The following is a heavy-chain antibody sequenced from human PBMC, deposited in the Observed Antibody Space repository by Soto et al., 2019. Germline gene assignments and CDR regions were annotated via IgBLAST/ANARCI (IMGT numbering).Heavy chain of an antibody. D-gene: IGHD2-15*01. J-gene: IGHJ4*02. CDR1: GFTFSSYA. V-gene: IGHV3-30-3*01. CDR2: ISYDGSNK. Sequence: QVQLVESGGGVVQPGRSLRLSCAASGFTFSSYAMHWVRQAPGKGLERVAVISYDGSNKYYADSVKGRFTISRDNSKNTLYLQMNSLRAEDTAVYYCARDSLGVVVAATLYHFDYWGQGTLVTVSS. CDR3: ARDSLGVVVAATLYHFDY.